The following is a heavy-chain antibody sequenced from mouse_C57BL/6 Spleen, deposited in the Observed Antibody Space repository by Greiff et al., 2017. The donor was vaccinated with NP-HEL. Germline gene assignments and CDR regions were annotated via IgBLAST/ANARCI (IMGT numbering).Heavy chain of an antibody. V-gene: IGHV1-69*01. CDR1: GYTFTSYW. J-gene: IGHJ1*03. CDR3: ARPLITKVVDWYFDV. CDR2: IDPSDSYT. D-gene: IGHD1-1*01. Sequence: VQLQQSGAELVMPGASVKLSCKASGYTFTSYWMHWVKQRPGQGLEWIGEIDPSDSYTNYNQKFKGKSTLTVDKSSSTAYMQLSSLTSKDSAVYYCARPLITKVVDWYFDVWGTGTTVTVSS.